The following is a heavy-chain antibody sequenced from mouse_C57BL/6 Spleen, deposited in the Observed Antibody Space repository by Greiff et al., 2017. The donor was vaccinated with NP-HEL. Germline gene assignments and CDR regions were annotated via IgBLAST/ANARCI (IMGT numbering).Heavy chain of an antibody. D-gene: IGHD2-3*01. CDR2: IRNKANGYTT. CDR1: GFTFTDYY. V-gene: IGHV7-3*01. J-gene: IGHJ3*01. Sequence: EVQLVESGGGLVQPGGSLSLSCAASGFTFTDYYMSWVRQPPGKALEWLGFIRNKANGYTTEYSASVKGRFTISRDNSQSILYLQMNALRAEDSATYYCARYGDGYYSFAYWGQGTLVTVSA. CDR3: ARYGDGYYSFAY.